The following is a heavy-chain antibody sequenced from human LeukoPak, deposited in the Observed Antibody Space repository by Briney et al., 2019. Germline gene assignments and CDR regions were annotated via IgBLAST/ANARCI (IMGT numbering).Heavy chain of an antibody. V-gene: IGHV3-30-3*01. D-gene: IGHD3-3*01. CDR3: AREINGFWSGYYIHHLFDY. CDR2: ISYDGSNK. Sequence: GRSLRLSCAASGFTFSSYAMRWVRQAPGKGLEWVAVISYDGSNKYYADSVKGRFTISRDNSKNTLYLQMNSLRAEDTAVYYCAREINGFWSGYYIHHLFDYWGQGTLVTVSS. J-gene: IGHJ4*02. CDR1: GFTFSSYA.